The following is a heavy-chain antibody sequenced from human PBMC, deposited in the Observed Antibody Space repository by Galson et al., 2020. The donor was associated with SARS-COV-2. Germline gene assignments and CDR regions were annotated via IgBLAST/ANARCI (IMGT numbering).Heavy chain of an antibody. V-gene: IGHV1-2*02. CDR3: ARVGLYGSGSYLAY. D-gene: IGHD3-10*01. CDR2: INPNSGAT. Sequence: ASVKVSCQASGYTFTGYYVHWVRLAPGQGLEWMGWINPNSGATSYAQKFQGRVTMTRDTSISTAYMDLSRLRSDDTAVYYCARVGLYGSGSYLAYWGQGTLVTGSS. CDR1: GYTFTGYY. J-gene: IGHJ4*02.